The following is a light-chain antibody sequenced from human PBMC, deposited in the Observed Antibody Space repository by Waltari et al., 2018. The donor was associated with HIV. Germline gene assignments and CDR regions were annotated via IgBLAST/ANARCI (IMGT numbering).Light chain of an antibody. V-gene: IGLV2-14*03. CDR1: TSDFGRYDS. CDR2: EVT. J-gene: IGLJ2*01. CDR3: STHTTNDTLI. Sequence: QSALTQPASVSGSPGQSVTISCTDSTSDFGRYDSVSWYQQHPDNVPKVNMYEVTSRPAGIPHRFSGSRSGNTASLTISGLQTEDEAVYYCSTHTTNDTLIFGGGTKLTVL.